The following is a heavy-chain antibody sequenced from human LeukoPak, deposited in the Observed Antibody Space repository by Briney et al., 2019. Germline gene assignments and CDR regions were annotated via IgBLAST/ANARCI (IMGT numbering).Heavy chain of an antibody. Sequence: ASVKVSCKVSGYTLTELSMHWVRQAPGKGLEWMGGFDPEDGETIYAQKFQGRVTMTEDTSTDTAYMELSSLRSEDTAVYYCATDYYDSSGYPTPFDYWGQGTLVTVSS. D-gene: IGHD3-22*01. CDR2: FDPEDGET. J-gene: IGHJ4*02. CDR3: ATDYYDSSGYPTPFDY. V-gene: IGHV1-24*01. CDR1: GYTLTELS.